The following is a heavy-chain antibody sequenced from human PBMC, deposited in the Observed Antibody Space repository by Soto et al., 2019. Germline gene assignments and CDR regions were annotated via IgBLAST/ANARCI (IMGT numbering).Heavy chain of an antibody. CDR1: GGSFSGYY. D-gene: IGHD6-13*01. J-gene: IGHJ6*02. CDR2: INHSGST. Sequence: QVQLQQWGAGLLKPSETLSLTCAVYGGSFSGYYWSWIRQPPGKGLEWIGEINHSGSTNYNPSLKSRVTISVDTSKNQFSLKLSSVTAADTAVYYCARGKAAATAGSGYYYYGMDVWGQGTTVTVSS. CDR3: ARGKAAATAGSGYYYYGMDV. V-gene: IGHV4-34*01.